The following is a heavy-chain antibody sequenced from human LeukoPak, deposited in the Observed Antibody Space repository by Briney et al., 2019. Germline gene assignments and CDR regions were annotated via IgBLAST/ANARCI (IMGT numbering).Heavy chain of an antibody. CDR1: TFIVSSSH. CDR2: IYSDDRT. J-gene: IGHJ4*02. V-gene: IGHV3-53*01. Sequence: GGSLRLSCAASTFIVSSSHMTWVRQTPGKGLEWVSVIYSDDRTFYADSVKGRFTISRDNSKNTLYLQMNSLRAEDTAVYYCARGRNYFPIDYWGQGTLVTVSS. CDR3: ARGRNYFPIDY. D-gene: IGHD2/OR15-2a*01.